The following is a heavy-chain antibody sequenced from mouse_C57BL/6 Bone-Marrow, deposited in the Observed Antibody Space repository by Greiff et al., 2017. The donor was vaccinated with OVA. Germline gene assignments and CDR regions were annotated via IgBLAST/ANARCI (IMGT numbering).Heavy chain of an antibody. CDR1: GYAFTNYL. D-gene: IGHD2-5*01. J-gene: IGHJ4*01. CDR2: INPGSGGT. CDR3: ARRSNYPMDY. V-gene: IGHV1-54*01. Sequence: VQLQQSGAELVRPGTSVKVSCKASGYAFTNYLIAWVKQRPGQGLEWIGVINPGSGGTNYNEKFKGKETLTADKSSSTAYMQLSSLTSEDSAVYFCARRSNYPMDYWGQGTSVTVSS.